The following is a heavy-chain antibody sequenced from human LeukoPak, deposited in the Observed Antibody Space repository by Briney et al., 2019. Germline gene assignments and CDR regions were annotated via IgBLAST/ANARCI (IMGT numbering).Heavy chain of an antibody. J-gene: IGHJ1*01. D-gene: IGHD2-15*01. CDR3: SSDSYSPEYFQH. CDR1: GFSVSNNY. V-gene: IGHV3-66*01. CDR2: IYSGGST. Sequence: GGSLRLSCAASGFSVSNNYMSWVRQAPGKGLEWVSVIYSGGSTFYADSVKGRFTISRDNSKNTLYLQMNSLRAEDTAVYYCSSDSYSPEYFQHWGQGTLVTVSS.